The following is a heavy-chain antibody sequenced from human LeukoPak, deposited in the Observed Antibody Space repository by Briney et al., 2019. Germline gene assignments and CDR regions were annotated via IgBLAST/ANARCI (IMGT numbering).Heavy chain of an antibody. CDR2: IRQDGSVQ. J-gene: IGHJ4*02. CDR3: ARSRGETAADPSDY. V-gene: IGHV3-7*01. CDR1: GFTFSSYW. D-gene: IGHD6-13*01. Sequence: GGSLRLSCAASGFTFSSYWMSWVRQAPGKGLEWVANIRQDGSVQNYVDFVKGRFTISRDNPKNSVCLQMSSLRAEDTAVYYCARSRGETAADPSDYWGQGTLVTVSS.